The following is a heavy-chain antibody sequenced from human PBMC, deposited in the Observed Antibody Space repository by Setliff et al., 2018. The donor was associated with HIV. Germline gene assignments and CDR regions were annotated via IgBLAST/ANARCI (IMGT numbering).Heavy chain of an antibody. Sequence: KPSETLSLTCTVSGGSISSSSYYWGWIRQPPGKGLEWIGSIYYSGSTYYNPSLKSRVTISVDTSKNQFSLKLTSVTAADTAVYYCVTSSSWSSRLNFWGPGMLVTVSS. D-gene: IGHD2-2*01. CDR3: VTSSSWSSRLNF. CDR2: IYYSGST. CDR1: GGSISSSSYY. J-gene: IGHJ4*02. V-gene: IGHV4-39*07.